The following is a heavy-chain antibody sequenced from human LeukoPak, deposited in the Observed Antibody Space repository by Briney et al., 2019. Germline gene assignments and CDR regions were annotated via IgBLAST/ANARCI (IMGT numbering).Heavy chain of an antibody. CDR1: GGTFSSYG. D-gene: IGHD6-13*01. J-gene: IGHJ4*02. CDR2: ISYDGSNK. V-gene: IGHV3-30*18. Sequence: SCKASGGTFSSYGMHWVRQAPGKGLEWVAVISYDGSNKYYADSVKGRFTISRDNSKNTLYLQMNSLRAEDTAVYYCAKEGGIAAAGILIDYWGQGTLVAVSS. CDR3: AKEGGIAAAGILIDY.